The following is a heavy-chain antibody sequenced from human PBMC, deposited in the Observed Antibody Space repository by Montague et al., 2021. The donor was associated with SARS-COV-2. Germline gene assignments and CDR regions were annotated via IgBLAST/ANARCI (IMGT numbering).Heavy chain of an antibody. D-gene: IGHD6-13*01. CDR1: GGSISSNLFY. CDR3: ARVGRQQLVRLSGMDV. V-gene: IGHV4-39*07. CDR2: ISYTGST. Sequence: SETLSLTCTVSGGSISSNLFYWVWIRQTPGKGLEWIGDISYTGSTYYNPSLKSRVTISVDTSKNQFSLKLSSVAAADTAVYYCARVGRQQLVRLSGMDVWGQGTTVTVSS. J-gene: IGHJ6*02.